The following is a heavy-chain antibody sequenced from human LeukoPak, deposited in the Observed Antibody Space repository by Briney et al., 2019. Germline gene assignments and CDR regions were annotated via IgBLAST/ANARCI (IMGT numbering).Heavy chain of an antibody. CDR2: INPDSGGT. CDR1: GYTFTGYY. Sequence: ASVKVSCKSSGYTFTGYYMHWVRQAPGQGLEWMGWINPDSGGTNFAQKFQGRVTMTRDTSISTAYMELSRLRSDDTAVYYCGRDFRDSLDYWGQGTLVTVSS. J-gene: IGHJ4*02. V-gene: IGHV1-2*02. CDR3: GRDFRDSLDY.